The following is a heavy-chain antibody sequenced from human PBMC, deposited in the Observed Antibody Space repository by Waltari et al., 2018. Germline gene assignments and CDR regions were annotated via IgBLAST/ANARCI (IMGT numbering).Heavy chain of an antibody. J-gene: IGHJ6*02. CDR1: GGSFSGYY. Sequence: QPQLQESGPGLVKPSETLSLTCTVYGGSFSGYYWSWIRQPPGKGLEWIGEINHSGSTNYNPSLKSRVTISVDTPKNQFSLKLSSVTAADTAVYYCARAPYCSSTSCYTPGYYYYGMDVWGQGTTVTVSS. V-gene: IGHV4-34*01. CDR2: INHSGST. CDR3: ARAPYCSSTSCYTPGYYYYGMDV. D-gene: IGHD2-2*02.